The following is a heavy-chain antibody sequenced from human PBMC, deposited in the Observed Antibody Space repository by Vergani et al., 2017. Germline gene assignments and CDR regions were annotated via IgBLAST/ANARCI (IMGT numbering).Heavy chain of an antibody. D-gene: IGHD4-17*01. J-gene: IGHJ6*02. Sequence: QVQLQESGPGLVKPSETLSLTCAVSRYSISSSYYWGWIRQPPGKGLEWIWSVYQTGTTHYNASLKSRVTISIDTSRNQFYLKLFSVTAADTAVYYCARHNGVTPVTADVWGQGTTVTVSS. V-gene: IGHV4-38-2*01. CDR1: RYSISSSYY. CDR3: ARHNGVTPVTADV. CDR2: VYQTGTT.